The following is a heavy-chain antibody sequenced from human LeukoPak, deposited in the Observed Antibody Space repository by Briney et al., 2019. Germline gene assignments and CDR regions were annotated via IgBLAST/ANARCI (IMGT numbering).Heavy chain of an antibody. J-gene: IGHJ5*02. CDR3: ATDPMGATIGWFDP. CDR1: GFTFSNYA. Sequence: GGSLRLSCAASGFTFSNYAMSWVRQAPGKGLEWVSAISGSGGSTYYADSVKGRFTISRDNSKNTLYLQMNSLRSEDTAVYYCATDPMGATIGWFDPWGQGTLVTVSS. V-gene: IGHV3-23*01. CDR2: ISGSGGST. D-gene: IGHD1-26*01.